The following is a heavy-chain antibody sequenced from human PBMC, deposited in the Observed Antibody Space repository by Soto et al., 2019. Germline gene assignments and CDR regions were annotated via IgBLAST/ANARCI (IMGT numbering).Heavy chain of an antibody. V-gene: IGHV3-23*01. J-gene: IGHJ4*02. D-gene: IGHD3-3*01. CDR3: AKGTIFGVVIIGSFDY. CDR1: GFTFSSYA. CDR2: ISGSGGST. Sequence: GGSLRLSCAASGFTFSSYAMSWVRQAPGKGLEWVSAISGSGGSTYYADSVKGRFTISRDNSKNTLYLQMNSLRAEDTAVDYCAKGTIFGVVIIGSFDYWGQGTLVTVSS.